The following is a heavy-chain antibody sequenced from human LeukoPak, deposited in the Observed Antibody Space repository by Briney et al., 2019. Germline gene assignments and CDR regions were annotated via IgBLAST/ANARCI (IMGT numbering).Heavy chain of an antibody. D-gene: IGHD3-22*01. CDR2: ISGSGGST. CDR1: GFTFSSYA. V-gene: IGHV3-23*01. CDR3: AKDTNAGYYDSSGYPEYFQH. Sequence: HPGGSLRLSCAASGFTFSSYAMSWVRQAPGKGLEWVSAISGSGGSTYYADSVKGRFTISRDNSKNTLYLQMNSLRAEDTAVYYCAKDTNAGYYDSSGYPEYFQHWGQGTLVTVSS. J-gene: IGHJ1*01.